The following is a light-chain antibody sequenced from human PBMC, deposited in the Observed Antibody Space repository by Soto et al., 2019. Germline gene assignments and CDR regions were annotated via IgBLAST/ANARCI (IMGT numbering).Light chain of an antibody. CDR1: QSVLYSSNNKNY. CDR2: WAS. V-gene: IGKV4-1*01. J-gene: IGKJ2*03. Sequence: DIVMTQSPDSLAVSLGERATINCKSSQSVLYSSNNKNYLGWYQLKPGQPPKLLFYWASTRESGVPDRFSGSGSGTDFTLTISSLQAEDVAVYYCQQYYSVPYSFGQGTKLEIK. CDR3: QQYYSVPYS.